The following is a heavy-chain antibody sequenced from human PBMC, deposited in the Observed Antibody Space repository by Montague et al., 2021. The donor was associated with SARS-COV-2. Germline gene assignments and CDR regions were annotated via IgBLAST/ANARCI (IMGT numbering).Heavy chain of an antibody. CDR2: ISYDGSNK. D-gene: IGHD6-13*01. V-gene: IGHV3-30-3*01. J-gene: IGHJ4*02. Sequence: SLRLSCPASGFTFSSYAMHWVRQAPGKGLEWVTFISYDGSNKYYADSVKGRFTISRDNSKNTLYLQMNSLRAEDTAVYYCARDGSSSWFVYFDYWGQGALVTVSS. CDR1: GFTFSSYA. CDR3: ARDGSSSWFVYFDY.